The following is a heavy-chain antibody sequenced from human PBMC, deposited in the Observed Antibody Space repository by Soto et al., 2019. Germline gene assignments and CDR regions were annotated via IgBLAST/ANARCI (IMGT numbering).Heavy chain of an antibody. J-gene: IGHJ5*02. CDR2: IYYSGST. D-gene: IGHD6-13*01. CDR3: ARARIAAAGIDWFDP. Sequence: PSETLSLTCTVSGGSISSGGYYWSWIRQHPGKGLEWIGYIYYSGSTYYNPSLKSRVTISVDTSKNQFSLKLSSVTAADTAVYYCARARIAAAGIDWFDPWGQGTLVTVSS. V-gene: IGHV4-31*03. CDR1: GGSISSGGYY.